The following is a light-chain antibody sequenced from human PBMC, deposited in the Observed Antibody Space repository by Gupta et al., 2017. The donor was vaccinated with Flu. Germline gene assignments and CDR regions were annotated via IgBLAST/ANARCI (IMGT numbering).Light chain of an antibody. Sequence: EIVLTQSPGTLSLSPGETATLSCRASKSVRSNSLAWYQQKHGQAPRLLIFGASSRATGIPDRFSGSWSGTDFTLTISILEPEDFAVYCFQQYGSSPFTFGPGTKVEIK. J-gene: IGKJ3*01. CDR3: QQYGSSPFT. CDR1: KSVRSNS. V-gene: IGKV3-20*01. CDR2: GAS.